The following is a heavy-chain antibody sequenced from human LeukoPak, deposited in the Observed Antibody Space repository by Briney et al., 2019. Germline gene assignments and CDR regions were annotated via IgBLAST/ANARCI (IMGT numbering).Heavy chain of an antibody. CDR2: ISGSGGST. D-gene: IGHD2-15*01. Sequence: GGSLRLSCAASGFTFSSYAMSWVRQAPGKGLEWVSAISGSGGSTYYADSVKGRFTISRDNSKNSLYLQMNSLRVEDTTVYYCVRSYSRVFDIWGQGTMVTVSS. CDR3: VRSYSRVFDI. J-gene: IGHJ3*02. V-gene: IGHV3-23*01. CDR1: GFTFSSYA.